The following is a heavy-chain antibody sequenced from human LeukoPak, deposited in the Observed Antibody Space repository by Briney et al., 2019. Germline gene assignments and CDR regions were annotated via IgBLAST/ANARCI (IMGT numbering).Heavy chain of an antibody. CDR3: ARSNYDILTGYPHLDY. J-gene: IGHJ4*02. D-gene: IGHD3-9*01. V-gene: IGHV1-18*04. CDR1: GYTFTSYG. Sequence: ASVKVSCKASGYTFTSYGISWVRQAPGQGLEWMGWISAYNGNTNYAQKLQGRVTMTTDTSTSTAYMELRSLRSDDTAVYYCARSNYDILTGYPHLDYWGQGTLVTVS. CDR2: ISAYNGNT.